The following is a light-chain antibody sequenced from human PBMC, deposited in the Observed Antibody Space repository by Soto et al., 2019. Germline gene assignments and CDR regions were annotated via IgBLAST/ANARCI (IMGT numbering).Light chain of an antibody. CDR2: GAS. Sequence: EIVMTQSPATLSVSPGERAILSCRASQSVSSNLAWYQQKPGQAPRPRIYGASTRATGIPARISGSGSGTEFTLTISSLQSEDFAVYYCQQYNNWPPKYTFGQGTKLEIK. V-gene: IGKV3-15*01. CDR3: QQYNNWPPKYT. CDR1: QSVSSN. J-gene: IGKJ2*01.